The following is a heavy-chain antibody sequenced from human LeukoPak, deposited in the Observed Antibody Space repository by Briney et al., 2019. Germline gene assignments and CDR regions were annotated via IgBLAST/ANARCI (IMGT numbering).Heavy chain of an antibody. CDR1: GFTFSSYG. CDR2: IWYDGSNK. CDR3: ARDPPPPSTVYYFDY. J-gene: IGHJ4*02. V-gene: IGHV3-33*01. Sequence: GGSLRLSCAASGFTFSSYGMHWVRQAPGKGLEWVAVIWYDGSNKYYAGSVKGRFTISRDNSKNTLYLQMNSLRAEDTAVYYCARDPPPPSTVYYFDYWGQGTLVTVSS. D-gene: IGHD1-1*01.